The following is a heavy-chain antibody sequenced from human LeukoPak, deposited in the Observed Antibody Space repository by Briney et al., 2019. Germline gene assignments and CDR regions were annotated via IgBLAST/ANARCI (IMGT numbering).Heavy chain of an antibody. Sequence: PSETLSLTCTVSRGSISGYYWSWIRQSPGMGLEWIGYIYYNGDTKYNPSLKSRVTISLDASKNQFSLKLRSVTAADTAVYYCARPNYYYGSGSYLPPNWFDPWGQGTLVTVSS. CDR3: ARPNYYYGSGSYLPPNWFDP. CDR2: IYYNGDT. D-gene: IGHD3-10*01. CDR1: RGSISGYY. V-gene: IGHV4-59*01. J-gene: IGHJ5*02.